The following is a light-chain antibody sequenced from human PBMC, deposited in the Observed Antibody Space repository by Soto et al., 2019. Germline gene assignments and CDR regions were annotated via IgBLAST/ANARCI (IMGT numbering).Light chain of an antibody. Sequence: DIQMTQSPSSLSASVGDTGTITCQAIQDITNHFNWDQQKPGKAPNLLIYDASHLKTGVPSRFSGSGCGTYFTLTISSLQPEDIATYYWQKYDDVPHFGPGTNVDF. CDR1: QDITNH. CDR2: DAS. V-gene: IGKV1-33*01. CDR3: QKYDDVPH. J-gene: IGKJ3*01.